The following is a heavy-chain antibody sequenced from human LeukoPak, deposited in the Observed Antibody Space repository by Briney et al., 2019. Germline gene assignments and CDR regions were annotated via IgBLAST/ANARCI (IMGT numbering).Heavy chain of an antibody. CDR2: IYFNGNS. J-gene: IGHJ4*02. V-gene: IGHV4-59*08. Sequence: KPSETLSLTCTVSGISYNYWSWIRQPPGRGLELIGFIYFNGNSNYNPSLESRVSMSVDTSKSQVSLKLSSVTAADTAVYYCARIDRAVAGTIDYWGQGTLVTASS. D-gene: IGHD6-19*01. CDR3: ARIDRAVAGTIDY. CDR1: GISYNY.